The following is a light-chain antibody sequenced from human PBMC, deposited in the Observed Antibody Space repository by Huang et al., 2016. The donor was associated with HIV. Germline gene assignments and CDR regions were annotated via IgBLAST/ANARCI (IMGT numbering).Light chain of an antibody. J-gene: IGKJ2*01. Sequence: DIQMTQSPSSLSASVGDRVTITCRASQTMSSYLNWYQQKPGKAPKLLIYAASSLQSGVPSRFSGSGSGTHFTLSISSLQPEDFATHYCQQGYNTPYTFGQGTKVEIK. CDR1: QTMSSY. V-gene: IGKV1-39*01. CDR2: AAS. CDR3: QQGYNTPYT.